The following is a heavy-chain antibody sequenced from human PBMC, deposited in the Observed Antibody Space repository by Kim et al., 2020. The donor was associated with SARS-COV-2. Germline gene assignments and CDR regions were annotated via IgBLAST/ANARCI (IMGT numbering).Heavy chain of an antibody. V-gene: IGHV3-74*01. Sequence: GGSLRLSCTASGFTFSAYWMHWVRQAPGKGLVWVSRITDTGNVQSYADSVKGRFTSSRDNAKNTLYLQMNSLRAEDTAVYYCARDWGVPDHDGRFDPWGRGTLVTVS. CDR1: GFTFSAYW. CDR2: ITDTGNVQ. CDR3: ARDWGVPDHDGRFDP. D-gene: IGHD3-16*01. J-gene: IGHJ2*01.